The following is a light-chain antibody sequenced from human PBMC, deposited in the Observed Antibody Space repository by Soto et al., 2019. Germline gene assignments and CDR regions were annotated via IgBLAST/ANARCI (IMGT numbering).Light chain of an antibody. V-gene: IGKV1-5*01. J-gene: IGKJ1*01. CDR2: DAS. Sequence: DIQMTQSPSTLSASVGDRVTITCRASQSISRCLAWYQQKSGKAPKLLIYDASTLESGVPSRFSGRGSGTQFTLTICSLQPDDFATYNSEDYESYSEAFGQGTKVDI. CDR3: EDYESYSEA. CDR1: QSISRC.